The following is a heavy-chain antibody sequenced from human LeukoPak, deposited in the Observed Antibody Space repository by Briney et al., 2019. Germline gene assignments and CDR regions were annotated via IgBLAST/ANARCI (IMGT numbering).Heavy chain of an antibody. Sequence: ASVKVSCKTSGYTFTSYGISWVRQAPGQGLEWMGWISGFNGITNYAQKLQGRVTMTTGTSTNTAYMELRSLRSDDTAMYYCARYSRRDGFDIWGQGTMVTVSS. J-gene: IGHJ3*02. D-gene: IGHD5-18*01. V-gene: IGHV1-18*01. CDR3: ARYSRRDGFDI. CDR2: ISGFNGIT. CDR1: GYTFTSYG.